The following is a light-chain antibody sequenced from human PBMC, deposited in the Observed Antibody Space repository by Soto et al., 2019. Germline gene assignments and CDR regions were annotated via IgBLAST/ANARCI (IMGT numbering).Light chain of an antibody. CDR2: DSS. CDR1: QSVSRY. V-gene: IGKV3-11*01. J-gene: IGKJ2*01. CDR3: QQRSNWPYT. Sequence: EIVLTQSPATLSLSPGERATLSCRASQSVSRYLAWYQQKPGQAPRLLIYDSSNRATGIPARFSGSGSGTDLTLTISSLEPEDFVVYCCQQRSNWPYTFGQGTKLEIK.